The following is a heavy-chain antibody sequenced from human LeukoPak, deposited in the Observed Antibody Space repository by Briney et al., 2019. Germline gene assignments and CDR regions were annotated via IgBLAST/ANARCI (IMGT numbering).Heavy chain of an antibody. CDR3: ARDLVGYYSSTSCYLEGAYFDY. D-gene: IGHD2-2*01. V-gene: IGHV3-11*01. J-gene: IGHJ4*02. CDR2: ISSSGSTI. Sequence: GGSLRLSCAASGFTFSDYYMSWIRQAPGKGLEWVSYISSSGSTIYYADSVKGRFTISRDNAKNSLYLQMNSLRAEDTAVYYCARDLVGYYSSTSCYLEGAYFDYWGQGTLVTVSS. CDR1: GFTFSDYY.